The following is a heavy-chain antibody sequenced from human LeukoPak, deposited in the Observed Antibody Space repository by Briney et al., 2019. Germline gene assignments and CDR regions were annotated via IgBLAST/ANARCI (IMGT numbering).Heavy chain of an antibody. Sequence: GASVKVSCKASGYTFTSYDINWVRQATGQGLEWMGWMNPNSGNTGYAQKFQGRVTMTRNTSISTAYMELSSLRSEDTAVYYCARGGTGYYGEIYYYYYYGMDVWAQGTTVTVSS. CDR2: MNPNSGNT. CDR1: GYTFTSYD. V-gene: IGHV1-8*01. D-gene: IGHD3/OR15-3a*01. J-gene: IGHJ6*02. CDR3: ARGGTGYYGEIYYYYYYGMDV.